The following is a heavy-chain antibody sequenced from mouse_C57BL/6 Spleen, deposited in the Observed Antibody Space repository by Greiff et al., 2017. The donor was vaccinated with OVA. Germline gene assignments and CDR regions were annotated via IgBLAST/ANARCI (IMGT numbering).Heavy chain of an antibody. CDR3: ARSDNLYYFDY. V-gene: IGHV1-80*01. J-gene: IGHJ2*01. CDR1: GYAFSSYW. Sequence: VQLQESGAELVKPGASVKISCKASGYAFSSYWMNWVKQRPGKGLEWIGQIYPGDGDTNYNGKFKGKATLTADKSSSTAYMQLSSLTSEDSAVYFCARSDNLYYFDYWGKGTTLTVSS. D-gene: IGHD4-1*02. CDR2: IYPGDGDT.